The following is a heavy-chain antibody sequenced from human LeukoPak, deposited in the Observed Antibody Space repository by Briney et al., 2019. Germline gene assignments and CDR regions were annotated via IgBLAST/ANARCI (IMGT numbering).Heavy chain of an antibody. CDR3: ARSTDCSSTSCYDGFLYYFDY. V-gene: IGHV1-18*01. Sequence: ASVKVSCKASGYTFTSYGIIWVRQAPGQGLEWMGWISAYNGNTNYAQKLQGRVTMTTDTSTSTAYMELRSLRSDDTAVYYCARSTDCSSTSCYDGFLYYFDYWGQGTLVTVSS. CDR1: GYTFTSYG. J-gene: IGHJ4*02. D-gene: IGHD2-2*01. CDR2: ISAYNGNT.